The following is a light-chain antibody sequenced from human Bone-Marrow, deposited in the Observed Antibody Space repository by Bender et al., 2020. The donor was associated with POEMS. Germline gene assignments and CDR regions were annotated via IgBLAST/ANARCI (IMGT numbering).Light chain of an antibody. CDR2: DVY. V-gene: IGLV2-14*03. Sequence: QSALTQPASVSGSPGQSITISCTGTSSDVGAFDHVSWYQHHPGKAPKLMIYDVYNRPSGISNRFSASKSGNTASLTISGLQAEDESDYYCSSYTNSDSWVFGGGTKLTVL. CDR3: SSYTNSDSWV. J-gene: IGLJ3*02. CDR1: SSDVGAFDH.